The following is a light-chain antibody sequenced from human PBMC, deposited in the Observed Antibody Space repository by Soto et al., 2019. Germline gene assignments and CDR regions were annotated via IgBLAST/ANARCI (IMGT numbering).Light chain of an antibody. CDR3: QQNDKSPFT. CDR1: QSVSSN. J-gene: IGKJ2*01. V-gene: IGKV3-15*01. Sequence: EIVMTQSPSTLSVSPGERATLSCRASQSVSSNLAWYQQKPGQAPRLLIYGASTRATGIPARLSGSGSGTEFTLTISRLQSEYFAVYYCQQNDKSPFTFGQGTKLDIK. CDR2: GAS.